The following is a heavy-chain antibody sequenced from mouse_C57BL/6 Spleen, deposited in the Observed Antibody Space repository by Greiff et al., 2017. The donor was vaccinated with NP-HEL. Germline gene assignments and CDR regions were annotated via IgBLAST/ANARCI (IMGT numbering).Heavy chain of an antibody. V-gene: IGHV1-26*01. CDR2: INPNNGGT. Sequence: EVQLQQSGPELVKPGASVKISCKASGYTFTDYYMNWVKQSHGKSLEWIGDINPNNGGTSYNQKFKGKATLTVDKSSSTAYMELRSLTSEDSAVYYCARGGGSDYWGQGITLTVSS. J-gene: IGHJ2*01. CDR1: GYTFTDYY. D-gene: IGHD1-1*01. CDR3: ARGGGSDY.